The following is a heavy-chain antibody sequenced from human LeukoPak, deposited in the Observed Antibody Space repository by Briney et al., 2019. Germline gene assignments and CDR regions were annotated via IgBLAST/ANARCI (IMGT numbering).Heavy chain of an antibody. CDR1: GFTFDDYA. Sequence: QPGRSLRLSCAASGFTFDDYAMHWVRQAPGKGLEWVSGISWNSGSIGYADSVKGRFTISRDNAKNSLYLQMNSLRAEDTALYYCAKDGGGFGELSQNFLGTDTWGQGTLVTVSS. CDR2: ISWNSGSI. V-gene: IGHV3-9*01. D-gene: IGHD3-10*01. CDR3: AKDGGGFGELSQNFLGTDT. J-gene: IGHJ5*02.